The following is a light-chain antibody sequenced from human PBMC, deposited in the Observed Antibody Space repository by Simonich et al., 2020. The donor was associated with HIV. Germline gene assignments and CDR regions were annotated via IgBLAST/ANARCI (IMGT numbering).Light chain of an antibody. J-gene: IGKJ2*01. V-gene: IGKV1-5*03. CDR2: KTS. CDR3: QQYNGYSPMYT. CDR1: QSISSW. Sequence: DIQVTQSPSPLSSSVGDRVTITSRARQSISSWLAWYQQKPGKAPKLLIYKTSTLESGVPSRFSGSGSGTEFTLTINSLQPDDFATYFCQQYNGYSPMYTFGQGTKLEIK.